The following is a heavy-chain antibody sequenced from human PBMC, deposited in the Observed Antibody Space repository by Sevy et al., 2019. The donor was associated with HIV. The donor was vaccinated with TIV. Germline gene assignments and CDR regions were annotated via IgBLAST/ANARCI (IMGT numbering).Heavy chain of an antibody. CDR1: GGSGGSISDYY. CDR2: INYSRST. V-gene: IGHV4-59*01. D-gene: IGHD2-15*01. CDR3: ARGGTSLFAP. J-gene: IGHJ5*02. Sequence: SETLSLTCSVSGGSGGSISDYYWSWIRQPPGKGLEWIGYINYSRSTKFYPSLKSRVTISVDTSKNQFSLKLTSVTAADTAVYYCARGGTSLFAPWGQGTLVTVSS.